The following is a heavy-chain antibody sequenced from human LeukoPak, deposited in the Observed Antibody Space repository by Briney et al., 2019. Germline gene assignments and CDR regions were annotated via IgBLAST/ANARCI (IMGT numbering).Heavy chain of an antibody. CDR2: IYYSGST. CDR1: GGSISSYY. D-gene: IGHD2-8*01. V-gene: IGHV4-59*12. J-gene: IGHJ4*02. Sequence: SETLSLTCTVSGGSISSYYWSWIRQPRAKRLEWIGYIYYSGSTNYNPSLKSRVTVSLDKSKNHLSLNLTSVTAADTAVYYCSRENGAFSPFGYWGQGTLVTVPS. CDR3: SRENGAFSPFGY.